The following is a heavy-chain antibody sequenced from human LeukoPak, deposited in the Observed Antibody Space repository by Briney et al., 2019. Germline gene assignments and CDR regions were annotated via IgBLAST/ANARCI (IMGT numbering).Heavy chain of an antibody. V-gene: IGHV4-34*01. D-gene: IGHD6-13*01. J-gene: IGHJ4*02. CDR2: INHSGST. CDR1: GGSFSGYY. Sequence: SETLSLTCAVYGGSFSGYYWSWIRQPPGKGLEWIGEINHSGSTNYNPSLKSRVTISVDTSKNQFSLKLSSVTAADTAVYYCARHKRIAAAGTIDYWGQGTLVTVSS. CDR3: ARHKRIAAAGTIDY.